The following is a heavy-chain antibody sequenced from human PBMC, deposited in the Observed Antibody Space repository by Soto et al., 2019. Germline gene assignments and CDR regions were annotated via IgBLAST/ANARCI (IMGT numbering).Heavy chain of an antibody. D-gene: IGHD6-6*01. J-gene: IGHJ4*02. CDR1: GFTFSSYS. CDR2: ISSSSSTI. CDR3: ARDNRGDSSSCSFDY. V-gene: IGHV3-48*02. Sequence: GGSLRLSCAASGFTFSSYSMNWVRQAPGKGLEWVSYISSSSSTIYYADSVMGRFTISRDNAKNSLYLKMNSLRDEDTAVYYCARDNRGDSSSCSFDYWGQGTLVTVSS.